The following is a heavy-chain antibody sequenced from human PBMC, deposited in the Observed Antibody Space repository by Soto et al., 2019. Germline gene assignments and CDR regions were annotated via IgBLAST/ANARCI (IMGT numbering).Heavy chain of an antibody. CDR1: GGTFSSYA. CDR2: IIPIFGTA. CDR3: VRITMVRGVISEGA. Sequence: QVQLVQSGAEVKKPGSSVKVSCKASGGTFSSYAISWVRQAPGQGLEWMGGIIPIFGTANYAQKFQGRVTVTADEATSTAYMELSSLRSEDTAVYYCVRITMVRGVISEGAWGQATLVTVSS. D-gene: IGHD3-10*01. V-gene: IGHV1-69*01. J-gene: IGHJ4*02.